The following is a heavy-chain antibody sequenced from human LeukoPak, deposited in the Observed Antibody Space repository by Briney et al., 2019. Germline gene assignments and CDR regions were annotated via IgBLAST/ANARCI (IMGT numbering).Heavy chain of an antibody. CDR1: GFTFSSYA. CDR3: VKGELLWFGELNPDAFDI. D-gene: IGHD3-10*01. CDR2: ISSNGGST. Sequence: GGSLRLSCSASGFTFSSYAMHWVRQAPGKGLEYVSAISSNGGSTYYADSVQGRFTISRDNSKNTLYLQMSSLRAEDTAVYYCVKGELLWFGELNPDAFDIWGQGTMVTVSS. J-gene: IGHJ3*02. V-gene: IGHV3-64D*06.